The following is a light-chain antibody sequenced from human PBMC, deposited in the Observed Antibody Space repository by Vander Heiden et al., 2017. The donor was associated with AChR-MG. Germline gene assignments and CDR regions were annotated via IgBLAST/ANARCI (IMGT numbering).Light chain of an antibody. V-gene: IGKV3-20*01. CDR1: QSVSSSY. CDR2: GAS. J-gene: IGKJ2*01. CDR3: QQYGSSLYT. Sequence: EIVLTQSPGTLSLSPGERATLSCSASQSVSSSYLAWYQQKPGHAPRLLIYGASSRATGIPDRFSGSGSGTDFTLTISRLEPEDFAVYYCQQYGSSLYTFGQGTKLEIK.